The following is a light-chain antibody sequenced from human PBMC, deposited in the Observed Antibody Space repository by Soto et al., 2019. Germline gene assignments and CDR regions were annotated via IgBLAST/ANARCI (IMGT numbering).Light chain of an antibody. CDR2: GAS. V-gene: IGKV3-15*01. J-gene: IGKJ4*01. Sequence: EIRMTQSPATLSVSPGERATLSCRASQSVSSNLAWYQQKPGQAPRLLIYGASTRATGIPARFSGSGSGTEFTLTISSLQSEDFAVYYCQQYNNWLTFGGGTKVDI. CDR1: QSVSSN. CDR3: QQYNNWLT.